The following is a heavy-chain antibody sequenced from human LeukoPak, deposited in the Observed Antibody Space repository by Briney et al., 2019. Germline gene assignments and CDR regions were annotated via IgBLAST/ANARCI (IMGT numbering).Heavy chain of an antibody. Sequence: GGSLRLSCAASGFTFSSYWMSWVRQAPGKGLEWVANIKQDGSEKYYVDSVKGRSTISRDNAKNSLYLQMNSLRAEDTAVYYCAREGEQWLVDAFDIWGQGTMVTVSS. D-gene: IGHD6-19*01. CDR2: IKQDGSEK. CDR3: AREGEQWLVDAFDI. V-gene: IGHV3-7*01. CDR1: GFTFSSYW. J-gene: IGHJ3*02.